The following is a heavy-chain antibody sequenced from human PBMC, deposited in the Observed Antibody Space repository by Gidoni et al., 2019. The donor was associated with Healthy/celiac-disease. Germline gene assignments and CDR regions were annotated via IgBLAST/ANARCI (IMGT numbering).Heavy chain of an antibody. V-gene: IGHV3-21*01. CDR3: ARGGAQGAGFDY. J-gene: IGHJ4*02. D-gene: IGHD1-26*01. CDR2: ISSSSSYI. Sequence: GKGLEWVSSISSSSSYIYYADSVKGRFTISRDNAKNSLYLQMNSLRAEDTAVYYCARGGAQGAGFDYWGQGTLVTVSS.